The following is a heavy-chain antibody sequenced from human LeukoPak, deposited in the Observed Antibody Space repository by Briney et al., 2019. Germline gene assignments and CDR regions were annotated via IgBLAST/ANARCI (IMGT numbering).Heavy chain of an antibody. Sequence: SETLSLTCTVSGGSIRSSYYYWGWIRQPPGKGLEWIGSIYDSGSTYYNPSLKSRVTISVDTSKNQFSLKLSSVTAADTAVYYCARGGRWRTGLAGRFDYWGQGTLVTVSS. CDR3: ARGGRWRTGLAGRFDY. V-gene: IGHV4-39*07. D-gene: IGHD5-24*01. CDR2: IYDSGST. J-gene: IGHJ4*02. CDR1: GGSIRSSYYY.